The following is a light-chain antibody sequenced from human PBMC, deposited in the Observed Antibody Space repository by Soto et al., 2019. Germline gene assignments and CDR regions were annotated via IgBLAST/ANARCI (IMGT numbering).Light chain of an antibody. CDR3: SSYAGSNTYV. V-gene: IGLV2-8*01. CDR2: EVS. J-gene: IGLJ1*01. CDR1: SSDVGGYNY. Sequence: QSALTQPPSASGSPGQSVTISCTGTSSDVGGYNYVSWYQQHPGKAPRLMIYEVSKRPSGVPDRFSGSKSGSTASLTVSELQAEDEADYYCSSYAGSNTYVFGTGTKVTVL.